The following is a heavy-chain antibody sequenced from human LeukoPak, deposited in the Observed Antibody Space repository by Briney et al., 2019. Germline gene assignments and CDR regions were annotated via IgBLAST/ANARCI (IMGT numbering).Heavy chain of an antibody. CDR3: ARDIVSGSYYNYYYYGMDV. CDR1: GFTFDDYA. CDR2: ISWNSGSI. J-gene: IGHJ6*02. D-gene: IGHD3-10*01. Sequence: GGSLRLSCAASGFTFDDYAMHWVRQVPGKGLEWVSGISWNSGSIGYADSVKGRFTISRDNAKNSLYLQMNSLRAEDTAVYYCARDIVSGSYYNYYYYGMDVWGQGTTVTVSS. V-gene: IGHV3-9*01.